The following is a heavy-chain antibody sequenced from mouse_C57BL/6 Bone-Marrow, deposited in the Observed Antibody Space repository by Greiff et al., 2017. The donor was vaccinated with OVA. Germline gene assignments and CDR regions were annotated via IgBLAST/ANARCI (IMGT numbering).Heavy chain of an antibody. CDR1: GYTFTSYG. J-gene: IGHJ2*01. CDR3: ARSYLRRWGDY. Sequence: QVQLQQSGAELARPGASVKLSCKASGYTFTSYGISWVKQRTGQGLEWIGEIYPRSGNTYYNEKFKGKATLTADKSSSTAYMELRSLTSEDSAVYFCARSYLRRWGDYWGQGTTLTVSS. V-gene: IGHV1-81*01. CDR2: IYPRSGNT. D-gene: IGHD1-1*01.